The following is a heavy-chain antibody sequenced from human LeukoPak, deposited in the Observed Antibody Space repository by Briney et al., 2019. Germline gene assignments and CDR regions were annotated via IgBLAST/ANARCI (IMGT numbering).Heavy chain of an antibody. Sequence: GGSLRLSCEASGLPFSSYGMHWVRQAPGKGLEWVSSISSSSSYIYYADSVKGRFTISRDNAKNSLYLQMNSLRAEDTAVYYCARDLYDSSGYSSPIDHWGQGTLVTVSS. CDR2: ISSSSSYI. D-gene: IGHD3-22*01. CDR1: GLPFSSYG. V-gene: IGHV3-21*01. CDR3: ARDLYDSSGYSSPIDH. J-gene: IGHJ4*02.